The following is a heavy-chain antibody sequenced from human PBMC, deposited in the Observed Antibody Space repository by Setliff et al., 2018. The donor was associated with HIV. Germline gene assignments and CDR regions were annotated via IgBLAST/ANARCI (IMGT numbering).Heavy chain of an antibody. V-gene: IGHV3-49*04. CDR2: IRSKAFGGTI. CDR1: GFTFGDYA. D-gene: IGHD6-19*01. J-gene: IGHJ4*02. CDR3: ARGVPAVTGYHFDY. Sequence: PGGSLRLSCTASGFTFGDYAMSWVRQAPGKGLEWVGYIRSKAFGGTIEYAASLKGRFTISRDDSKSIAYLQMNSLKTEDTAVYYCARGVPAVTGYHFDYWGQGTLVTVSS.